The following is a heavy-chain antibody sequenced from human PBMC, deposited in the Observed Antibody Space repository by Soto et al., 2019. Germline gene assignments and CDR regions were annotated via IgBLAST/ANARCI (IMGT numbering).Heavy chain of an antibody. CDR1: GFTFSSYA. CDR3: AKDSQYYDCGSGYAYYMDV. Sequence: EVQLLESGGGLVQPGGSLRLSCAASGFTFSSYAMSWVRQAPGKGLEWVSAISGSGGSTYYADSVKGRFTISRDNSKNTLYLQMNSLRAEDTAVYYCAKDSQYYDCGSGYAYYMDVWGKGTTVTVSS. CDR2: ISGSGGST. V-gene: IGHV3-23*01. J-gene: IGHJ6*03. D-gene: IGHD3-3*01.